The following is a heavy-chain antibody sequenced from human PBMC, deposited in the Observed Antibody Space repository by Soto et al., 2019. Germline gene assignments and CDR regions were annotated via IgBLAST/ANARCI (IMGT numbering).Heavy chain of an antibody. J-gene: IGHJ4*02. Sequence: PGESLKISCKGSGYSFTSYWISWVRQMPGKGLEWMGRIDPSDSYTNYSPSFQGHVTIPADKSISTAYLQWSSLKASDTAMYYCARHTGPHSNFDYWGQGTLVTVSS. CDR2: IDPSDSYT. CDR1: GYSFTSYW. D-gene: IGHD5-18*01. CDR3: ARHTGPHSNFDY. V-gene: IGHV5-10-1*01.